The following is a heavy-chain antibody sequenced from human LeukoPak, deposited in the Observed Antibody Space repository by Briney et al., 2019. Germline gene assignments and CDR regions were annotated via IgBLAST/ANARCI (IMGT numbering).Heavy chain of an antibody. CDR2: ISGSGGST. D-gene: IGHD3-9*01. Sequence: PGGSLRLSCAASGFTFGSSAMSWVRQAPGKGLEWVSGISGSGGSTYYADYVKGRFTISRDNSKSTLYLQMNSLRAEDTAVYYCAKAVNFDWLPNDYWGQGTLVTVSS. V-gene: IGHV3-23*01. J-gene: IGHJ4*02. CDR1: GFTFGSSA. CDR3: AKAVNFDWLPNDY.